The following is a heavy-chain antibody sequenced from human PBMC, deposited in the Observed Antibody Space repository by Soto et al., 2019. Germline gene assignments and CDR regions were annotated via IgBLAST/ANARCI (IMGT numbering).Heavy chain of an antibody. V-gene: IGHV4-31*03. J-gene: IGHJ5*02. Sequence: QVQLQESGPGLVKPSQTLSLTCSVSGGSVSSGAFYWGWIRQSPGKGLECLGYIYSFGNTFYNPSLTSRVTISLDTSKNQFSLRLTSVIAADTAIYYCARVMGDGSGNLWWFDRWGQGTLVIVSS. CDR3: ARVMGDGSGNLWWFDR. D-gene: IGHD3-10*01. CDR2: IYSFGNT. CDR1: GGSVSSGAFY.